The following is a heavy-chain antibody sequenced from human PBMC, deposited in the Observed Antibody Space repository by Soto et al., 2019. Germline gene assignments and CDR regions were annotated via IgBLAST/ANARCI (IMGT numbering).Heavy chain of an antibody. Sequence: SETLSLTCNVSGVSVRGYYWSWIRQPPGKGLEWTGYIYYSGSTNYNPSLKSRVTISVDTSKNQFSLKLTSVTAADTAMYFCASHNCGGDCYSRYFQHWGKVTRITVSS. CDR3: ASHNCGGDCYSRYFQH. V-gene: IGHV4-59*02. J-gene: IGHJ1*01. CDR1: GVSVRGYY. CDR2: IYYSGST. D-gene: IGHD2-21*02.